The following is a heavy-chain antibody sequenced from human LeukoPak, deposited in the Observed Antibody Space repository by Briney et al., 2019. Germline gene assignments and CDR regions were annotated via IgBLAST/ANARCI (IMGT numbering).Heavy chain of an antibody. J-gene: IGHJ6*03. CDR2: IYYSGST. CDR3: ARVVPLLWFGERYYYYYMDV. V-gene: IGHV4-39*07. CDR1: GGSISSGGYY. D-gene: IGHD3-10*01. Sequence: SETLSLTCSVSGGSISSGGYYWAWIRQPPGKGLEWIGTIYYSGSTYYNPSLKSRVTISVDTSKNQFSLKLSSVTAADTAVYYCARVVPLLWFGERYYYYYMDVWGKGTTVTVSS.